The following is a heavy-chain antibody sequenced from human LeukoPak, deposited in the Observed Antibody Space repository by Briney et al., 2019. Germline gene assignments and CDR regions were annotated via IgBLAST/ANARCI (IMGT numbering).Heavy chain of an antibody. D-gene: IGHD3-3*01. CDR1: GFTFSSYT. J-gene: IGHJ4*02. CDR2: ISSSSSYI. CDR3: ARYNDFWSGYPIDY. V-gene: IGHV3-21*01. Sequence: GGSLRLSCAASGFTFSSYTMSWVRQAPGKGLEWVSSISSSSSYIYYADSVKGRFTISRDNAKNSLYLQMNSLRAEDTAVYYCARYNDFWSGYPIDYWGQGTLVTVSS.